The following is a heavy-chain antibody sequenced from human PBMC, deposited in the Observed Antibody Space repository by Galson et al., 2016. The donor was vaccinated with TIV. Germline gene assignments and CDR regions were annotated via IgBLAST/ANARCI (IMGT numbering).Heavy chain of an antibody. CDR3: ARGVSMGSGWLDP. CDR2: IDPTDSYT. CDR1: GSSFTNYW. D-gene: IGHD5/OR15-5a*01. V-gene: IGHV5-10-1*01. J-gene: IGHJ5*02. Sequence: QSGAEVTKPGESLMISCKGSGSSFTNYWIHWVRQMPGKGLGWMGRIDPTDSYTNYSPSFQGHVTISSEKSIRTAYLQWSSLKASDTAMNFCARGVSMGSGWLDPWGQGALVPVSS.